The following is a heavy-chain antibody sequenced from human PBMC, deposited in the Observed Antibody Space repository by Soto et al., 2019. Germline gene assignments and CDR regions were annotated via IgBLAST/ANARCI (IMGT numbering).Heavy chain of an antibody. Sequence: GGSLRLSCAASGFTFSSYAMSWVRQAPGKGLEWVSAISGSGGSTYYADSVKGRFTISRDNSKNTLYLQMNRLRAEDTAVYYCAKGGLCSSTSCYALDDYGMDVRGQGTTVTVSS. CDR3: AKGGLCSSTSCYALDDYGMDV. V-gene: IGHV3-23*01. CDR2: ISGSGGST. D-gene: IGHD2-2*01. J-gene: IGHJ6*02. CDR1: GFTFSSYA.